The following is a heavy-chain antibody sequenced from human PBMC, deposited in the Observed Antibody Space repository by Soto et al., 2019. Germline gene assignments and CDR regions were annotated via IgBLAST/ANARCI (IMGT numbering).Heavy chain of an antibody. CDR3: ARSVDCSSTSCYGYYYGMDV. V-gene: IGHV1-46*03. D-gene: IGHD2-2*01. Sequence: ASVKVSCKASGYTFTSYYMHWVRQAPGQGLEWMGIINPSGGSTSYAQKFQGRVTMTRDTSTSTVYMELSSLRSEDTVVYYCARSVDCSSTSCYGYYYGMDVWGQGTTVTVSS. CDR1: GYTFTSYY. CDR2: INPSGGST. J-gene: IGHJ6*02.